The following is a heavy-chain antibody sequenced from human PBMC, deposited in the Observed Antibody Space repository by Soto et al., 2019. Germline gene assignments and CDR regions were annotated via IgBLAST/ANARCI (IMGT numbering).Heavy chain of an antibody. Sequence: QVHLQESGPGLVRPSGTLSLTCTVSSGTIGNGNWWSWIRQSPGKGLEWIGEVYHSGSTNYNPSLRSRVALSVDKSTNQFSLSLASVTAADTAVYYCARLSCADNSRCFRARFLMPAPFDYWGQGIVVTVSS. V-gene: IGHV4-4*02. CDR1: SGTIGNGNW. CDR3: ARLSCADNSRCFRARFLMPAPFDY. CDR2: VYHSGST. D-gene: IGHD6-13*01. J-gene: IGHJ4*02.